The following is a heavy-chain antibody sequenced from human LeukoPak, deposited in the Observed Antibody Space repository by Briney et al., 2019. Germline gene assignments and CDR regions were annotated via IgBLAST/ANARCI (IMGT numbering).Heavy chain of an antibody. CDR1: GGTFSSYA. J-gene: IGHJ6*03. CDR3: ARGSGLRWFYYYYMDV. D-gene: IGHD4-23*01. CDR2: MNPNSGNT. Sequence: ASVKVSCKAPGGTFSSYAISWVRQAPGQGLEWMGWMNPNSGNTGYAQKFQGRVTITRNTSISTAYMELSSLRSEDTAVYYCARGSGLRWFYYYYMDVWGKGTTVTVSS. V-gene: IGHV1-8*03.